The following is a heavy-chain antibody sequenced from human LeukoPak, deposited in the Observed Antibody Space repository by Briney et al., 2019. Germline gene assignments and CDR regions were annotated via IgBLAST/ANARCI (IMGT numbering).Heavy chain of an antibody. Sequence: ASVKVSCKASGYTFTSYGISWVRQAPGQGLEWMGWISAYNGNTNYAQKLQGRVTMTTDTSTSTAYMELRSLRSEDTAVYYCATDPSITMVRGVTMPYWGQGTLVTVSS. CDR3: ATDPSITMVRGVTMPY. CDR2: ISAYNGNT. D-gene: IGHD3-10*01. J-gene: IGHJ4*02. V-gene: IGHV1-18*01. CDR1: GYTFTSYG.